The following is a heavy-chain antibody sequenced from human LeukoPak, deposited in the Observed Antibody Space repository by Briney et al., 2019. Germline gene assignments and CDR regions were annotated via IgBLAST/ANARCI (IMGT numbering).Heavy chain of an antibody. CDR2: ISPYNGHT. D-gene: IGHD5-18*01. CDR3: ASYVDTSMVFAY. J-gene: IGHJ4*02. Sequence: ASVKVSCKASGYTFTNYGISWVRQAPGQGLEWMGWISPYNGHTNYAQKIPGRVTMTTHTSTSTAYMELRSLRSDDTAVYYCASYVDTSMVFAYWGQGTLVTVSS. CDR1: GYTFTNYG. V-gene: IGHV1-18*01.